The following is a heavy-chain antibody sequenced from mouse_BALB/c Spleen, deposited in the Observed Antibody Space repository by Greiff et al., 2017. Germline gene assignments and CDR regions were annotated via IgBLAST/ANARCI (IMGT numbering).Heavy chain of an antibody. V-gene: IGHV5-6-4*01. J-gene: IGHJ1*01. CDR1: GFTFSSYT. Sequence: EVMLVESGGGLVKPGGSLKLSCAASGFTFSSYTMSWVRRTPEKRLEWVATISSGGSYTYYPDSVKGRFTISRDNAKNTLYLQMSSLKSEDTAMYYCTRGEGYFDVWGAGTTVTVSS. CDR3: TRGEGYFDV. CDR2: ISSGGSYT.